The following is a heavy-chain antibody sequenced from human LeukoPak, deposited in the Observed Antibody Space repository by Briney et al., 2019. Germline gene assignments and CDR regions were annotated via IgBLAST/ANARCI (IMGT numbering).Heavy chain of an antibody. Sequence: SETLSLTCTVSGGSISSYYWSWIRQPPGKGLEWIGYIYYSGSTNYNPSLKSRVTISVDTSKNQFSLKLSSVTAADTAVYYCARLSPIGSREFDYWGQGTLVTVSS. V-gene: IGHV4-59*08. CDR2: IYYSGST. CDR3: ARLSPIGSREFDY. D-gene: IGHD1-26*01. J-gene: IGHJ4*02. CDR1: GGSISSYY.